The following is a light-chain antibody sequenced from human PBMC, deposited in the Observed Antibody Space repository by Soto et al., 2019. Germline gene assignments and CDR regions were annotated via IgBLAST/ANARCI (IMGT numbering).Light chain of an antibody. J-gene: IGKJ4*01. CDR3: QQYGNSPLT. CDR2: GAS. V-gene: IGKV3-20*01. CDR1: QSVRSSY. Sequence: EIVLTQSPGTLSLSPGERATLSCMASQSVRSSYFAWYQQKPGQAPRLLIFGASTRAPGIPDRFSGSGSGTDFTLTISKLEPEDFALFYCQQYGNSPLTFGGGTKVEIK.